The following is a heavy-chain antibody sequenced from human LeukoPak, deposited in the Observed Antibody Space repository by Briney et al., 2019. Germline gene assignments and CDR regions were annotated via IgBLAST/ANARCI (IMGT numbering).Heavy chain of an antibody. CDR1: GYSFTSYW. CDR3: ARRWFGLSYYFDY. D-gene: IGHD3-10*01. J-gene: IGHJ4*02. Sequence: GESLKISCKGSGYSFTSYWIGWVPQIPGKGLEWMGIIYPGDSDTRYSPSFQGQVPISADKSISTAYLQWSSLKASDTAMYYWARRWFGLSYYFDYWGQGTLVTVSS. CDR2: IYPGDSDT. V-gene: IGHV5-51*01.